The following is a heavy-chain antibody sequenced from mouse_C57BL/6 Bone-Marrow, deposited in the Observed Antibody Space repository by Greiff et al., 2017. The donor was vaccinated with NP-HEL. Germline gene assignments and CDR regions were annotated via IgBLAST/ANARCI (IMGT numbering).Heavy chain of an antibody. CDR2: IYPGGGYT. D-gene: IGHD1-1*01. J-gene: IGHJ2*01. Sequence: VQRVESGAELVRPGTSVKMSCKASGYTFTNYWIGWAKQRPGHGLEWIGDIYPGGGYTNYNEKFKGKATLTADKSSSTAYMQFSSLTSEDSAIYYCARREELPYYFDYWGQGTTLTVSS. V-gene: IGHV1-63*01. CDR3: ARREELPYYFDY. CDR1: GYTFTNYW.